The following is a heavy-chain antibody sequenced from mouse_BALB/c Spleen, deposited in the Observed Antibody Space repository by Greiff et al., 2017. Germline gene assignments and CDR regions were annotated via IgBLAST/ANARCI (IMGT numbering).Heavy chain of an antibody. J-gene: IGHJ4*01. D-gene: IGHD2-4*01. CDR3: ARRHYDYTLYAMDY. CDR2: ISSGSSTI. V-gene: IGHV5-17*02. CDR1: GFTFSSFR. Sequence: EVQGVESGGGLVQPGGSRKLSCAASGFTFSSFRMHWVRQAPEKGLEWVAYISSGSSTIYYADTVKGRFTISRDNPKNTLFLQMTSLRSEDTAMYYCARRHYDYTLYAMDYWGQGTSVTVSS.